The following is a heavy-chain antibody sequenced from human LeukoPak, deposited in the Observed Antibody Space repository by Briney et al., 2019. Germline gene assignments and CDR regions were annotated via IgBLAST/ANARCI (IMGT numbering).Heavy chain of an antibody. CDR2: ITGSGGST. J-gene: IGHJ4*02. CDR3: AKWGDYDVLTGYYVSDY. Sequence: PGASLRLSCAASGFIFSNYAMSWVRQAPGKGLEWVSAITGSGGSTYYADSVKGRFTISRDNSKNTLYLQMNSLRAEDTAVYYCAKWGDYDVLTGYYVSDYWGQGTLVTVSP. CDR1: GFIFSNYA. D-gene: IGHD3-9*01. V-gene: IGHV3-23*01.